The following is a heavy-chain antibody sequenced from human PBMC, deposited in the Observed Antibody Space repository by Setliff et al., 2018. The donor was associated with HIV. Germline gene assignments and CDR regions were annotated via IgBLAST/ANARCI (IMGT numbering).Heavy chain of an antibody. CDR2: IYYSGST. V-gene: IGHV4-59*01. CDR3: AREIYGGNSRPFDY. D-gene: IGHD4-17*01. J-gene: IGHJ4*02. Sequence: SETLSLTCTVSGGSISRYYWSWIRQPPGKGLEWIGYIYYSGSTNYNPSLKSRVTISVDTSKNQFSLKLTSVTAADTAVYYCAREIYGGNSRPFDYWGQGTLVTASS. CDR1: GGSISRYY.